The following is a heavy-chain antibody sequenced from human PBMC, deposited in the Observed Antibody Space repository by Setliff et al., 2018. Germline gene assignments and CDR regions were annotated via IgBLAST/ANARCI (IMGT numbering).Heavy chain of an antibody. V-gene: IGHV1-69*13. D-gene: IGHD6-13*01. J-gene: IGHJ6*02. CDR1: GGTLKNFA. CDR2: IIPMFRSG. Sequence: SVKVSCKASGGTLKNFAISWVRQAPGQGLEWMGGIIPMFRSGNYAQRFQGRVTITADESTSTVYMELTSLRPEDTAVYYCARGKMDVVAAGGKYCAMDVWGQGTAVTVSS. CDR3: ARGKMDVVAAGGKYCAMDV.